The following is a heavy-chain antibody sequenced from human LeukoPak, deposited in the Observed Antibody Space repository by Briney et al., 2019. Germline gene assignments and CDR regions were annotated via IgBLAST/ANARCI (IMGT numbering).Heavy chain of an antibody. J-gene: IGHJ4*02. CDR1: GFILSGYW. D-gene: IGHD2-2*02. Sequence: GGSLRLSCAASGFILSGYWMSWVRRAPGKGLEWVANIKQDGDEKYYVDSVKGRFTISRDNAKNSLYLQMNSLRAEDTAVYYCARDALPLCSSTSCYKVPCDYWGQGTLVTVSS. CDR2: IKQDGDEK. CDR3: ARDALPLCSSTSCYKVPCDY. V-gene: IGHV3-7*01.